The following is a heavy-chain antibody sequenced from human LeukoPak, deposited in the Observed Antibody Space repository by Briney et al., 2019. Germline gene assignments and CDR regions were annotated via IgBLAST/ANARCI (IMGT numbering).Heavy chain of an antibody. CDR3: AGVLRPWYFDL. Sequence: SETLSLTCAVYGGSFRGFYWSWIRQSPGKGLEWIGEINHSGSTNYNPSLKSRVTISVDTSKNQFSLKLSSVTAADTAVYYCAGVLRPWYFDLWGRGTLVTVSS. CDR2: INHSGST. J-gene: IGHJ2*01. CDR1: GGSFRGFY. V-gene: IGHV4-34*01.